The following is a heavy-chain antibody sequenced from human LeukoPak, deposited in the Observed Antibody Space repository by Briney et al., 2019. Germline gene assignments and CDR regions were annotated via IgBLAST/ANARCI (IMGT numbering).Heavy chain of an antibody. CDR3: ARPTARLVTDAFDI. D-gene: IGHD3-9*01. CDR2: ISSSSSTI. Sequence: GGSLRLSCAASGFTFSSYSMNWVRQAPGKGLEWVSYISSSSSTIYYADSVKGRFTISRDNAKNSLYLQMNSLRAEDTAVYYCARPTARLVTDAFDIWGQGTMVTVSS. J-gene: IGHJ3*02. V-gene: IGHV3-48*04. CDR1: GFTFSSYS.